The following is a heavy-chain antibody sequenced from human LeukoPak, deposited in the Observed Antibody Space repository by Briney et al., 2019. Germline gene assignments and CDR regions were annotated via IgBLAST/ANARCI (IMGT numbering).Heavy chain of an antibody. V-gene: IGHV3-30-3*01. J-gene: IGHJ6*02. D-gene: IGHD3-10*01. CDR3: ARSGGSGSYYIETYYYYGMDV. Sequence: PGGSLRLSCAASGFTFSSYAMHWVRQAPGKGLEWVAVISYDGSNKYYADSVKGRFTISRDSSKDTLYLQMNSLRAEDTAVYYCARSGGSGSYYIETYYYYGMDVWGQGTTVTVSS. CDR1: GFTFSSYA. CDR2: ISYDGSNK.